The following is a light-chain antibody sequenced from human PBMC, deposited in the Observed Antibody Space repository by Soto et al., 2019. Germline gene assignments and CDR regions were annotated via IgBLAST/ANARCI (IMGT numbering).Light chain of an antibody. CDR1: SSDVGGYNY. CDR3: SSYAGSSNV. V-gene: IGLV2-8*01. CDR2: EVN. Sequence: QSALTQPPSASGSPGQSVAISCTGTSSDVGGYNYVSWYQQHPGKAPKLMIYEVNKRPSGVPDRFSGSKSGNTASLTVSGLQPEDEADYYCSSYAGSSNVFGTGTKLPVL. J-gene: IGLJ1*01.